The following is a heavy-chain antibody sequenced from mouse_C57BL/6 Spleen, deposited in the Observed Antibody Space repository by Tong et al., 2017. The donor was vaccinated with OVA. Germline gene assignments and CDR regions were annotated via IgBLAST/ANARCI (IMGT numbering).Heavy chain of an antibody. Sequence: EVQLQESGGDLVKPGGSLKLSCAASGFTFSDYGMHWVRQAPEKGLEWVAYISSGSSTIYYADTVKGRFTISRDNAKNTLYLQMSSRKSEDTAMYYCASHYYGRGFAYWGQGTLVTVSA. V-gene: IGHV5-17*03. CDR2: ISSGSSTI. D-gene: IGHD1-1*01. J-gene: IGHJ3*01. CDR3: ASHYYGRGFAY. CDR1: GFTFSDYG.